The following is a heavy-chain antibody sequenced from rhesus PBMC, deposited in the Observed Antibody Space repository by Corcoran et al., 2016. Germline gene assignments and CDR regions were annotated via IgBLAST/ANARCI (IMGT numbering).Heavy chain of an antibody. CDR2: IYGSSTST. J-gene: IGHJ3*01. CDR1: GGSISDSYR. Sequence: QVQLQESGPGVVKPSETLSLTCAVSGGSISDSYRWSWIHQPPRKGLEWIGYIYGSSTSTNYNPSPKSRVTSSKDTSKNQFSLKLSSVIAADTAVDYCARESWAFDFGGQGLRVTVSS. CDR3: ARESWAFDF. V-gene: IGHV4S10*01.